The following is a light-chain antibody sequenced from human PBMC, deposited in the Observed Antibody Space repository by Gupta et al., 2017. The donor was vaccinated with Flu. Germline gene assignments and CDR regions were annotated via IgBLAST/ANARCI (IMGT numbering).Light chain of an antibody. CDR2: GAS. CDR3: QHEGNSPPN. CDR1: QSVTSSY. V-gene: IGKV3-20*01. J-gene: IGKJ2*01. Sequence: EIVLTQSPGTLSLSPGERATLSCRARQSVTSSYLAWYQQRPGQPPRLLIYGASSRATGIPDRFSGSVSGTEFTLTISRREPEDFAVYYCQHEGNSPPNFGQGTKVEIK.